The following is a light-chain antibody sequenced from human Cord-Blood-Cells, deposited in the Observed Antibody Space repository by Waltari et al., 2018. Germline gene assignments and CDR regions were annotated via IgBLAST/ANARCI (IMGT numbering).Light chain of an antibody. J-gene: IGLJ3*02. Sequence: QAVLTQPSSLSASPGASASLTCTLRSGINVGTYRIYWYQQKPGSPPQYLLRYKSDSDKQQGSGVPSRFSESKDASANAGILLLSGLQSEDEADYYCMIWHSSAWVFGGGTKLTVL. V-gene: IGLV5-45*02. CDR3: MIWHSSAWV. CDR2: YKSDSDK. CDR1: SGINVGTYR.